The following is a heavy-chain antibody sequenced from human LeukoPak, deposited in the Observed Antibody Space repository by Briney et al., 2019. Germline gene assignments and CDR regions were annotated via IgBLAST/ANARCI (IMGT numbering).Heavy chain of an antibody. Sequence: GGSLRLSCAASGSTFSSYAMHWVRQAPGKGLEYVSAISSNGGSTYYANSVECRFTISRDNSKNTLYLQMGSLRAEDMAVYYCARDLIAGYSYGFAFDIWGQGTMVTVSS. V-gene: IGHV3-64*01. CDR1: GSTFSSYA. D-gene: IGHD5-18*01. CDR3: ARDLIAGYSYGFAFDI. J-gene: IGHJ3*02. CDR2: ISSNGGST.